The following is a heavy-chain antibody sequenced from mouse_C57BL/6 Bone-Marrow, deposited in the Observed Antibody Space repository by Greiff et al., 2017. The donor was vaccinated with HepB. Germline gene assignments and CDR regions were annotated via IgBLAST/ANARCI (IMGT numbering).Heavy chain of an antibody. D-gene: IGHD1-1*01. CDR3: ARNPHGSSPYYFDY. CDR2: IWTGGGT. V-gene: IGHV2-9-1*01. Sequence: VKLVESGPGLVAPSQSLSITCTVSGFSLTSYAISWVRQPPGKGLEWLGVIWTGGGTNYNSALKSRLSISKDNSKSQVFLKMNSLQTDDTARYYCARNPHGSSPYYFDYCGQGTTLTVSS. CDR1: GFSLTSYA. J-gene: IGHJ2*01.